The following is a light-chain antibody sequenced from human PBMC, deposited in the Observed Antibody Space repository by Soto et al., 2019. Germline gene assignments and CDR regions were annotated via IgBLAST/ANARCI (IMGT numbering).Light chain of an antibody. Sequence: EIVLTQSPGTLSLSPGERATLSCRASQSFGSSSLAWYQQKVGQSPRLLIYGASNRATGIPDRFSGGGSGTDFTLTISRLEPEDFAVYYCQQFSSYPLTFGGGTKVDI. J-gene: IGKJ4*01. CDR3: QQFSSYPLT. CDR1: QSFGSSS. CDR2: GAS. V-gene: IGKV3-20*01.